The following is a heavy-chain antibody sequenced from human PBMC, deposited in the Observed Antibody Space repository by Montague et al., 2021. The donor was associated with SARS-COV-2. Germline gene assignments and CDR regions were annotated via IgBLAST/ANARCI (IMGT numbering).Heavy chain of an antibody. D-gene: IGHD6-13*01. J-gene: IGHJ3*02. Sequence: SETLSLTCTVSGGSISRYSWTWIRQPPGKGQEWIGYIYNSGSTNXNPSLTSRVTISVDTSKNQFSLKLSSVAAADTAVYYCARVGRGSSWYEVAFDIWGQGTMVTVSS. CDR2: IYNSGST. CDR1: GGSISRYS. CDR3: ARVGRGSSWYEVAFDI. V-gene: IGHV4-59*01.